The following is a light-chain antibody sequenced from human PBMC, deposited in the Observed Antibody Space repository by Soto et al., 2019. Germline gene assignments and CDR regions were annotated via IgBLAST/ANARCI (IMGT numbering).Light chain of an antibody. V-gene: IGKV3-20*01. CDR2: GAS. CDR1: QFVNNNY. CDR3: HLYNRSPYN. Sequence: EIVLTKSPGTLSLSPGERATLSCRASQFVNNNYLAWYPQKPGQAPRLLIYGASTRATGVSDRFSGSGSGTDFTLTISRLEPEDVGVLYWHLYNRSPYNFGQGTKLEIK. J-gene: IGKJ2*01.